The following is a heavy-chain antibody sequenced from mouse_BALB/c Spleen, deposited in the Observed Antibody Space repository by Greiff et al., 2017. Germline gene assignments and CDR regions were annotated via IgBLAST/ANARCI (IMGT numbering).Heavy chain of an antibody. Sequence: VQLQQSGAELVRPGTSVKVSCKASGYAFTNYLIEWVKQRPGQGLEWIGVINPGSGGTNYNEKFKGKATLTADKSSSTAYMQLSSLTSDDSAVYFCARRGGYYPMDYWGQGTSVTVSS. CDR3: ARRGGYYPMDY. CDR2: INPGSGGT. D-gene: IGHD1-1*02. J-gene: IGHJ4*01. CDR1: GYAFTNYL. V-gene: IGHV1-54*01.